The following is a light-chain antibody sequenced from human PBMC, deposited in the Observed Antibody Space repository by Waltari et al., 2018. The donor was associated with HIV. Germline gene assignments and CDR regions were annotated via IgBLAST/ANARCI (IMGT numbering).Light chain of an antibody. Sequence: SYELTQPPSVSVSPGQTASIACSGDALQSRYVSWYQKRPGQSPVLVVFQDGKRHSGSPERFSGSNSGNTATLTISGTQAMDEADYFCQAWAGGTGSEGVFGGGTKLTVL. CDR3: QAWAGGTGSEGV. CDR1: ALQSRY. J-gene: IGLJ2*01. CDR2: QDG. V-gene: IGLV3-1*01.